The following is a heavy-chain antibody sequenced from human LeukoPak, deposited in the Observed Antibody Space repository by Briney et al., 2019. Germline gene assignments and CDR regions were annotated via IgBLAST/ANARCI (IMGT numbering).Heavy chain of an antibody. Sequence: ASVTVSCKASGYTFNSYYMHWVRQAPGQGLEWMGIINPSSGSTSYAQNFQGRVTMTRDTSTGTVYMELSSLRSEDTAVYYCASSSSGWEQRAPFDYWGQGTQVTVSS. CDR1: GYTFNSYY. J-gene: IGHJ4*02. D-gene: IGHD6-19*01. V-gene: IGHV1-46*02. CDR2: INPSSGST. CDR3: ASSSSGWEQRAPFDY.